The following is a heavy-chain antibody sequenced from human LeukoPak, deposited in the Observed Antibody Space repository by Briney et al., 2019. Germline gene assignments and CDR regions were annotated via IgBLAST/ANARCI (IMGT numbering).Heavy chain of an antibody. CDR1: GFTVSSNY. CDR3: ASQSTPVLPFDI. J-gene: IGHJ3*02. CDR2: IYSAGTT. V-gene: IGHV3-66*04. Sequence: GGSLRLSCAASGFTVSSNYISGVRQAPGKGLEWVSVIYSAGTTYYADSVKGRFTISRDNSKNTLYLQMNSLRVEDTAVYYCASQSTPVLPFDIWGQGTMVTVSS.